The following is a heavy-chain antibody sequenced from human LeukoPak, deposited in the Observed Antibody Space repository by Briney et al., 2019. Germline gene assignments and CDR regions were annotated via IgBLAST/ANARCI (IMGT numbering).Heavy chain of an antibody. D-gene: IGHD4-11*01. CDR3: ARRRAGSDYNDY. CDR2: IYYSGST. V-gene: IGHV4-39*01. Sequence: SETLSLTCNVSGGSITSDGHYWDWIRQPPGKGLEWIGTIYYSGSTYYNPSLKSQVTTSIDTSKNQFSLKLTSVTAADTAVYFCARRRAGSDYNDYWGQGTLVTVSS. CDR1: GGSITSDGHY. J-gene: IGHJ4*02.